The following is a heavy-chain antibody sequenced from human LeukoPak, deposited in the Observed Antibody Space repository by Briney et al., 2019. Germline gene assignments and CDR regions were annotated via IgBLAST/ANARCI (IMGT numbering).Heavy chain of an antibody. Sequence: PGGSLRLSCAASGFTFSNFGINWVRQAPGKGLEWVSSISSSSSYISYADSVKGRFTISRDNAKNSLDLQMNSLRAEDTAVYYCASARGSNYGSLGDWGQGTLVTVSS. CDR3: ASARGSNYGSLGD. D-gene: IGHD5-18*01. CDR1: GFTFSNFG. J-gene: IGHJ4*02. V-gene: IGHV3-21*04. CDR2: ISSSSSYI.